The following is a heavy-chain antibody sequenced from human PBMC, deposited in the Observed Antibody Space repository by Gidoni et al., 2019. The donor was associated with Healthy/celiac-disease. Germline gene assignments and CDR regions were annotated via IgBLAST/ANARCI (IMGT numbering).Heavy chain of an antibody. CDR3: ARGLKAARPLNY. CDR1: GGSFSGYY. V-gene: IGHV4-34*01. Sequence: QVQLQQWGAGLLKPSETLSLTCAVYGGSFSGYYWSWIRQPPGKGLEWIGEINHSGSTNYNPSLKSRVTISVDTSKNQFSLKLSSVTAADTAVYYCARGLKAARPLNYWGQGTLVTVSS. J-gene: IGHJ4*02. D-gene: IGHD6-6*01. CDR2: INHSGST.